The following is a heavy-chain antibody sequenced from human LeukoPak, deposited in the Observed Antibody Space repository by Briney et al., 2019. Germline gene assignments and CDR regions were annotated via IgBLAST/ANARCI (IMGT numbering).Heavy chain of an antibody. CDR3: ARQDYVWGSYRQSFDY. CDR2: IYPGDSDT. V-gene: IGHV5-51*01. Sequence: GESLKISCKGSGYSFTSYWIGWVRQMPGKGLEWMGIIYPGDSDTRYSPSFQGQVTISADKSISTAYLQWSSLKASDTTMYYCARQDYVWGSYRQSFDYWGQGTLVTVSS. D-gene: IGHD3-16*02. CDR1: GYSFTSYW. J-gene: IGHJ4*02.